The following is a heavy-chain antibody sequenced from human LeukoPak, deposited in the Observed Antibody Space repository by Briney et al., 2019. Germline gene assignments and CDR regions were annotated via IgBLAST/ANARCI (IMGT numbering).Heavy chain of an antibody. Sequence: GGSLRLSYAASGFTFDDYAMHWVRQAPGKGLEWVSGISWNSGSIGYADSVKGRFTISRDNAKNSLYLQMNSLRAEDTALYYCAKDIGGNLDYWGQGTLVTVSS. V-gene: IGHV3-9*01. CDR3: AKDIGGNLDY. CDR1: GFTFDDYA. J-gene: IGHJ4*02. CDR2: ISWNSGSI. D-gene: IGHD4-23*01.